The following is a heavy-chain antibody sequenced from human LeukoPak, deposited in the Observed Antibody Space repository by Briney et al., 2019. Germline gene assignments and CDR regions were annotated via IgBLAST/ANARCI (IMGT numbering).Heavy chain of an antibody. D-gene: IGHD6-13*01. CDR3: ARAIAAAGEGPYYYYYGMDV. CDR2: MNPNSGNT. Sequence: ASVKVSCKASGYTFTSYDINWVRQATGQGLEWMGWMNPNSGNTGYAQKFQGRVTMTRNTSISTAYMELSSLRSEDTAVYYCARAIAAAGEGPYYYYYGMDVWGQGTTVTASS. V-gene: IGHV1-8*01. J-gene: IGHJ6*02. CDR1: GYTFTSYD.